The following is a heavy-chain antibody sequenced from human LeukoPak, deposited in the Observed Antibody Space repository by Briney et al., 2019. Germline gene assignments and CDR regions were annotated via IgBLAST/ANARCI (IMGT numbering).Heavy chain of an antibody. Sequence: ASVKVSCKASGYTFTKYGLSWVRQAPGQGLEWMGWISTHKGNTNYGQKFQGGVTMTTDTSTSTAYMEVRSLRSDDTAVYYCTRDVLHVFDIWGQGTMVTVSS. J-gene: IGHJ3*02. CDR1: GYTFTKYG. V-gene: IGHV1-18*01. CDR2: ISTHKGNT. CDR3: TRDVLHVFDI.